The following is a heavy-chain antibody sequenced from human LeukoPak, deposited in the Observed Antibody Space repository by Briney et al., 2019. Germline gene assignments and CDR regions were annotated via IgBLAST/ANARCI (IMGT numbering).Heavy chain of an antibody. Sequence: GGSLRLSCAASGFTFDDYAMHWVRQAPGKGLEWVSLISWDGGSTYYADSVKGRFTISRDNSKNSLYLQMNSLRAEDTALYYCAKGASRSYGLYYFDYWGQGTLVTVSP. CDR1: GFTFDDYA. CDR3: AKGASRSYGLYYFDY. V-gene: IGHV3-43D*03. CDR2: ISWDGGST. J-gene: IGHJ4*02. D-gene: IGHD1-26*01.